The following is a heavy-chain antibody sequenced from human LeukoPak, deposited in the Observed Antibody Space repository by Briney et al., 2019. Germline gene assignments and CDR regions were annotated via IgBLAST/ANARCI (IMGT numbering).Heavy chain of an antibody. J-gene: IGHJ4*02. CDR3: AKGGDYALDY. D-gene: IGHD4-17*01. Sequence: PGGSLRLSCAACGFSHSSSGIHWVRQAPAKGLDGLAFIQYDGRNKYYADSVKDRFTMSRDNYKNTLTMFLQLNSLRVEDTAVYYCAKGGDYALDYWDQGTLVSVSS. CDR1: GFSHSSSG. V-gene: IGHV3-30*02. CDR2: IQYDGRNK.